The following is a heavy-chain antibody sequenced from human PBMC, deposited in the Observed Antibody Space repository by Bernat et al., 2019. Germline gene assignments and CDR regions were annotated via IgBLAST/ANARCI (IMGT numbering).Heavy chain of an antibody. Sequence: QVQLVESGGGVVQPGRSLRLSCAASGFTFSSYAMHWVRQAPGKGLEWVAVISYDGSNKYYADSVKGRFTISRDNSKNTLYLQMNSLRAEDTAVYYCARDKYGYDILTGYYFDYWGQGTLVTVSS. CDR2: ISYDGSNK. D-gene: IGHD3-9*01. J-gene: IGHJ4*02. CDR3: ARDKYGYDILTGYYFDY. CDR1: GFTFSSYA. V-gene: IGHV3-30-3*01.